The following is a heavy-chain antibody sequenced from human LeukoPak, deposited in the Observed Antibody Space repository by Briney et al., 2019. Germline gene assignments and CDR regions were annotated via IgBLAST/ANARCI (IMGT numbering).Heavy chain of an antibody. J-gene: IGHJ4*02. CDR2: LKEDGGIE. V-gene: IGHV3-7*01. D-gene: IGHD3-16*01. CDR3: ARHLFWAMDY. Sequence: QPGGSLRLSCVASGFTFSSYWMSWVRQAPGRGLEWVASLKEDGGIEHYVDSVKGRITISRDNAKDSLYLQMNSLRAEDTAVYFCARHLFWAMDYWGQGALVTGSS. CDR1: GFTFSSYW.